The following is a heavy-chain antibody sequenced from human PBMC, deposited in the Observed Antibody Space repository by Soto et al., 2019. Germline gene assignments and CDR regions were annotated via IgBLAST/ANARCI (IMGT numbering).Heavy chain of an antibody. J-gene: IGHJ3*01. V-gene: IGHV3-74*01. CDR2: INTDGSST. D-gene: IGHD3-9*01. Sequence: EVQLVESGGGLVQPGGSLRLSCADSGFSFSSYWMHWVRQGPGKGLVWVSRINTDGSSTNYADAVKGSFTISRDNAKNTVYLQMNSLRAEDTAVYYCARSPGGYYIDWGQGTMVTVSS. CDR3: ARSPGGYYID. CDR1: GFSFSSYW.